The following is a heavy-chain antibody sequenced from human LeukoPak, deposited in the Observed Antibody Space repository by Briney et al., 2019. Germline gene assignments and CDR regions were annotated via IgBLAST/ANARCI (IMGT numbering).Heavy chain of an antibody. V-gene: IGHV3-64*04. CDR3: AKDQSRDYGSGSFFRGVFGY. CDR1: GFTFSSYA. CDR2: ISSNGGST. D-gene: IGHD3-10*01. Sequence: PGGSLRLSCSASGFTFSSYAMHWVRQAPGKGLEYVSAISSNGGSTYYADSVKGRFTISRDNSKNTLYLQMNSLRAEDTAVYYCAKDQSRDYGSGSFFRGVFGYWGQGTLVPVSS. J-gene: IGHJ4*02.